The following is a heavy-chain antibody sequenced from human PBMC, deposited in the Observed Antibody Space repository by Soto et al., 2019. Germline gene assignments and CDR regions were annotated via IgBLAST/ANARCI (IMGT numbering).Heavy chain of an antibody. Sequence: QVQLVQSGVEVKKPGSSVKVSCKASGGTLTSYAIDWVRQAPRQGLEWIGGNIPLFGNTYYAQRLQGRVKLTADESTRTAYMELSSLASEDTAVYYCARGAVTGSESNYYYCGMDVWGQGTTVIVSS. CDR1: GGTLTSYA. CDR3: ARGAVTGSESNYYYCGMDV. V-gene: IGHV1-69*12. CDR2: NIPLFGNT. J-gene: IGHJ6*02. D-gene: IGHD1-1*01.